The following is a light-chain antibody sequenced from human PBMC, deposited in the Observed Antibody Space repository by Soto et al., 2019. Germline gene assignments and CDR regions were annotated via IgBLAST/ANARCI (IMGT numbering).Light chain of an antibody. J-gene: IGLJ3*02. CDR1: SSNIGNNY. CDR2: ENN. V-gene: IGLV1-51*01. CDR3: GTWDSSLSAGV. Sequence: QSVLTQPPSVSAAPGQTVTISCSGSSSNIGNNYVSWYQQLPGTAPKLLIYENNKRPSGIRDRFSGSKSATSATLGITGLQTWDEADYYCGTWDSSLSAGVFVGGTKLTVL.